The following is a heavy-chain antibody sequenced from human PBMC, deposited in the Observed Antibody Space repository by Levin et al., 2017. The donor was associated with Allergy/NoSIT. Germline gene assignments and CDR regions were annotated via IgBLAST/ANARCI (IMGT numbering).Heavy chain of an antibody. J-gene: IGHJ4*02. CDR3: ARGSVRMDDY. CDR1: GASISSHY. D-gene: IGHD2-15*01. Sequence: RAGGSLRLSCTVSGASISSHYWNWVRQPPGKGLEWIGYIHTSGSSDNNPSLKSRVTMSTDTSKNQFFLRLASVTAADTAVYYCARGSVRMDDYWGQGTLVTVSS. CDR2: IHTSGSS. V-gene: IGHV4-59*11.